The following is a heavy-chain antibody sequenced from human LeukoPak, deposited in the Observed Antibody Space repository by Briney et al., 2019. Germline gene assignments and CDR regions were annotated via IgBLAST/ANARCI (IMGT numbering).Heavy chain of an antibody. D-gene: IGHD1-1*01. J-gene: IGHJ4*02. V-gene: IGHV5-51*01. CDR1: GYTFTNYW. CDR2: IYPGDSDT. CDR3: ARLFGTGRIDY. Sequence: GESLKISCQVSGYTFTNYWIAWVRQMPGKGLEWMGIIYPGDSDTRYSPSFQGQVTMSADKPITTAFLQWTSLKASDIAIYYCARLFGTGRIDYWGQGTLVTVSS.